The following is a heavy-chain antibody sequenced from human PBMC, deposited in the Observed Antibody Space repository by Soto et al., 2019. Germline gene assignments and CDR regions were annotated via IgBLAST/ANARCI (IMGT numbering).Heavy chain of an antibody. J-gene: IGHJ4*02. CDR3: AKDLGWVPAADKTSTVDDY. D-gene: IGHD2-2*01. CDR2: ISGSGGST. V-gene: IGHV3-23*01. Sequence: EVQLLESGGGLVQPGGSLRLSCAASGFTFSTYAMSWVRQAPGKGLEWVSAISGSGGSTYYADSVKGRFTISRDNSKNTLYLQMNSLRAEDTAVYYCAKDLGWVPAADKTSTVDDYWGQGTLVTVSS. CDR1: GFTFSTYA.